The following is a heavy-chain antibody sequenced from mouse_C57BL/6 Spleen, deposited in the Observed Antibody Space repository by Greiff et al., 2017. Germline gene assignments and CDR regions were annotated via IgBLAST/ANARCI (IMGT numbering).Heavy chain of an antibody. Sequence: QVQLKESGPGLVAPSQSLSITCTVSGFSLTSYAISWVRQPPGKGLEWIGVICTGGGTNYNSALKSRLSISKDNTKLQIFLKMDSLQPDDTARYYSARFGSAVYYAMDYWGQGTSVTVSS. D-gene: IGHD2-2*01. CDR3: ARFGSAVYYAMDY. J-gene: IGHJ4*01. V-gene: IGHV2-9-1*01. CDR1: GFSLTSYA. CDR2: ICTGGGT.